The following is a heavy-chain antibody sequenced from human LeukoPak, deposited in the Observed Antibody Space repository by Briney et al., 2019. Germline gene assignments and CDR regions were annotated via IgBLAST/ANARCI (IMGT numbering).Heavy chain of an antibody. V-gene: IGHV3-74*01. CDR3: VRPHSVVVTGTDGWFDS. J-gene: IGHJ5*01. Sequence: GGSLRLSCAASGFTFSSSWMYWVRQAPGKGLVWVSRINNDGTTTTDADSVKGRFTISRDNAKNMLYLQMNSLRAEDTAVYYCVRPHSVVVTGTDGWFDSWGQGTLVTVSS. CDR1: GFTFSSSW. CDR2: INNDGTTT. D-gene: IGHD2-21*02.